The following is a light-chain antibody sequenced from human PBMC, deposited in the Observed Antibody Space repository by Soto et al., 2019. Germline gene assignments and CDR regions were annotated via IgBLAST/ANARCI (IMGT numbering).Light chain of an antibody. CDR2: GAS. J-gene: IGKJ2*01. Sequence: DIQMTQFPSSLSASVGDRVTITCRASQSVTYHLNWYQHKPGKAPKVLIYGASSPESGVPSRFGASGSGTEFTLTITDLHPDDFATYYCQQSYSPPWYTFGQGTKLDIK. CDR1: QSVTYH. V-gene: IGKV1-39*01. CDR3: QQSYSPPWYT.